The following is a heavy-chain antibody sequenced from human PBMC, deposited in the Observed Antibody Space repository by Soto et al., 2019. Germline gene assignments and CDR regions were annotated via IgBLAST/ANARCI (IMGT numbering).Heavy chain of an antibody. Sequence: GGSLRLSCAASGFTFSSYAMSWVRQAPGKGLEWVSAISGSGGSTYYADSVKGRFTISRDNSKNTLYLQMNSLRAEDTAVYYCAKSLDYYDSSGYTTDAFDIWGQGTMVTVSS. CDR1: GFTFSSYA. J-gene: IGHJ3*02. V-gene: IGHV3-23*01. D-gene: IGHD3-22*01. CDR2: ISGSGGST. CDR3: AKSLDYYDSSGYTTDAFDI.